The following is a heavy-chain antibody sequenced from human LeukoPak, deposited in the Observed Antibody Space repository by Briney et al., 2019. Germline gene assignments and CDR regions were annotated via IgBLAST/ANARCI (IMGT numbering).Heavy chain of an antibody. Sequence: GGSLRLSCAASGFTFSNYSMNWVRQAPGKGLEWVAVISYDGSNKYYADSVKGRFTISRDNSKNTLYLQMNSLRAEDTAVYYCAKDRGYSYGYSWFDPWGQGTLVTVSS. D-gene: IGHD5-18*01. CDR3: AKDRGYSYGYSWFDP. J-gene: IGHJ5*02. CDR2: ISYDGSNK. CDR1: GFTFSNYS. V-gene: IGHV3-30*18.